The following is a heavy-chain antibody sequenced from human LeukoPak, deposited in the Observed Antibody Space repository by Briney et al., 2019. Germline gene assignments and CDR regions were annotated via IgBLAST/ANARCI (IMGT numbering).Heavy chain of an antibody. V-gene: IGHV5-51*01. CDR3: AREGRSSSPMDY. CDR1: GYTFNTYW. D-gene: IGHD6-6*01. J-gene: IGHJ4*02. Sequence: GASLKISCKGSGYTFNTYWVGWVRQMPGKGLEWTGIIYPGDSDTRYSPSFQGQVTISADKSISTAYLQWGSLKASDTAMYYCAREGRSSSPMDYWGQGTLVTVSS. CDR2: IYPGDSDT.